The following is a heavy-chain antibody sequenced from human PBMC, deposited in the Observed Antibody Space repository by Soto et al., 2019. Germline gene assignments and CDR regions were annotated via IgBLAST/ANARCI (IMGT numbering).Heavy chain of an antibody. V-gene: IGHV4-30-2*01. D-gene: IGHD1-26*01. CDR1: GGSISSGGYS. Sequence: QLQLQESGSGLVKPSQTLSLTCAVSGGSISSGGYSWSWLRQPPGKGLEWIGYIFHSGSTYYNPSPRSRVTIPVAGSKTHFSLELSSGTAADTAVYYCAREGGIGSPDWYFIVWGRGTLVTVSS. J-gene: IGHJ2*01. CDR2: IFHSGST. CDR3: AREGGIGSPDWYFIV.